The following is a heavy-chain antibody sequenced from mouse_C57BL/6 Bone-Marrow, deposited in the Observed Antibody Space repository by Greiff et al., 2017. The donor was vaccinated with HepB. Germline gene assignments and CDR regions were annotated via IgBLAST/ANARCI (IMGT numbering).Heavy chain of an antibody. Sequence: LVEPGASVKIPCKASGYTFTDYNMDWVKQSHGKSHEWIGDINPNNGGTIYNQKFKGKATLTVDKSSSTAYMELRSLTSEDTAVYYCAREVGAMDYWGQGTSVTVSS. V-gene: IGHV1-18*01. CDR2: INPNNGGT. CDR3: AREVGAMDY. D-gene: IGHD1-3*01. CDR1: GYTFTDYN. J-gene: IGHJ4*01.